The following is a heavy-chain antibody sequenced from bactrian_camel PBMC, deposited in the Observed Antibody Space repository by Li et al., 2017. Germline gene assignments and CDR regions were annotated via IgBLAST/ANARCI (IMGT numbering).Heavy chain of an antibody. D-gene: IGHD2*01. Sequence: QVQLVESGGGSVQAGGSLRLSCTASSSEYSTKNMGWFRQALGKEREKVAVVYGIGGTTYYADSVKGRFTLSQDRAKNTVFLQMNSLKPEDTGMYYCAASYRDGYCHILNLPRQYIYWGQGTQVTVS. J-gene: IGHJ4*01. CDR3: AASYRDGYCHILNLPRQYIY. CDR2: VYGIGGTT. CDR1: SSEYSTKN. V-gene: IGHV3-3*01.